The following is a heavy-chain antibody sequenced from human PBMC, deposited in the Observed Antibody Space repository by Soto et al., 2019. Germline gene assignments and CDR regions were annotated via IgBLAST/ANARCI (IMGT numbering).Heavy chain of an antibody. CDR3: ASGLGYDILTGYSFPFRY. CDR1: GGSISSSSYY. D-gene: IGHD3-9*01. V-gene: IGHV4-39*01. Sequence: SETLSLTCTVSGGSISSSSYYWGWIRQPPGKGLEWIGSIYYSGSTYYNPSLKSRVTISVDTSKNQFSLKLSSVTAADTAVYYCASGLGYDILTGYSFPFRYWGQGTLVTVSS. J-gene: IGHJ4*02. CDR2: IYYSGST.